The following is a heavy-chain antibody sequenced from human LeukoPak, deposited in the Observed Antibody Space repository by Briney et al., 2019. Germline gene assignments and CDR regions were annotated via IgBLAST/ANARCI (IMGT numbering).Heavy chain of an antibody. CDR2: IWYDGSNK. V-gene: IGHV3-33*01. D-gene: IGHD2/OR15-2a*01. J-gene: IGHJ5*02. CDR3: ARQGVVGWLLSPPENGFDP. Sequence: GRSLRLSCAASGFTFSSYGMHWVRQAPGKRLEWVEVIWYDGSNKYYADSVKGRFTISRGNSKNTLYLQMNSLRAEDTAVYYCARQGVVGWLLSPPENGFDPWGQGTLVTVSS. CDR1: GFTFSSYG.